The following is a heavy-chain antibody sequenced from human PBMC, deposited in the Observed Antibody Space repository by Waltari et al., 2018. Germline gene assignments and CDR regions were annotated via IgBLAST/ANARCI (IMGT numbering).Heavy chain of an antibody. Sequence: EVQLVESGGGLVQPGGSLRLSCAASGFTFSSYWMSWVRPAHGKGREGVANKKQDGREKYYVDSVKGRFTNSRDNAKNSLYLQMNSLRAEDTAVYYCASQDYCSSTSCYTGGRFDYWGQGTLVTVSS. CDR2: KKQDGREK. J-gene: IGHJ4*02. CDR1: GFTFSSYW. CDR3: ASQDYCSSTSCYTGGRFDY. V-gene: IGHV3-7*01. D-gene: IGHD2-2*02.